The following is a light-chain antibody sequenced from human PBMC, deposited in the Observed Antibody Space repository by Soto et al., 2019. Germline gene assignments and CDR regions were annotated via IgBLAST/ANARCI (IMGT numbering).Light chain of an antibody. Sequence: EIVLTQSPGTLPLSPGERATLSCRASQSVSNNYLAWYQQKPGQAPRLLIYGASNRATGIPDRFSGSGSGTDFTLTISRLEPEDFAVYYCQQRSNWPPQITFGQGERLEIK. CDR2: GAS. CDR1: QSVSNNY. V-gene: IGKV3D-20*02. J-gene: IGKJ5*01. CDR3: QQRSNWPPQIT.